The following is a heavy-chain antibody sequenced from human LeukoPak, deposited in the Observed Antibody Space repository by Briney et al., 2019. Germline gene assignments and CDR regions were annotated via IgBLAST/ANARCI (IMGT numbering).Heavy chain of an antibody. J-gene: IGHJ3*02. D-gene: IGHD2-15*01. V-gene: IGHV1-18*01. CDR1: GYTFTSYG. CDR3: ARGRMYDAFDI. Sequence: ASVKVSCKTSGYTFTSYGISWVRQAPGQGLEWMGWINGYNGNTNYAQKFQGRVTVTTDTSTTTVYMELRSLRSDDTAVYYCARGRMYDAFDIWGQGTMVTGSS. CDR2: INGYNGNT.